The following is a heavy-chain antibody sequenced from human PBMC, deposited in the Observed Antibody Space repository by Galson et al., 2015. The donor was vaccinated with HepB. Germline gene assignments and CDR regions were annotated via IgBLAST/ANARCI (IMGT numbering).Heavy chain of an antibody. CDR1: GYTLTELS. CDR2: FDPEDGET. V-gene: IGHV1-24*01. J-gene: IGHJ5*02. CDR3: ATCLYGDSKGGWFDP. Sequence: SVKVSCKVSGYTLTELSMHWVRQAPGKGLEWMGGFDPEDGETIYAQKFQGRVTMTEDTSTDTAYMELSSLRSEDTAVYYCATCLYGDSKGGWFDPWGQGTLVTVSS. D-gene: IGHD4-17*01.